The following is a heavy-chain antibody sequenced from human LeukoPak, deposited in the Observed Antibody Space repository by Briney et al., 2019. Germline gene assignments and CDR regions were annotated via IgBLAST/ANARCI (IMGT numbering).Heavy chain of an antibody. V-gene: IGHV1-3*01. Sequence: GASVKVSCKASGYTFTSYAMHWVRQAPGQRLEWMGWINAGNGNTKYSRKFQGRVTITRDTSASTAYMELSSLRSEDTAVYYCARERVVAATPPYYYYGMDVWGQGTTVTVSS. CDR1: GYTFTSYA. D-gene: IGHD2-15*01. CDR2: INAGNGNT. J-gene: IGHJ6*02. CDR3: ARERVVAATPPYYYYGMDV.